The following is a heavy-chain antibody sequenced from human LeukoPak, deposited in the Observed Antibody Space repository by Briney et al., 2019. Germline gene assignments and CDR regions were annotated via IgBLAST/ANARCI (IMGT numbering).Heavy chain of an antibody. D-gene: IGHD3-10*01. CDR3: AKDLAVRGVRYFDY. CDR1: GFAFSSYA. V-gene: IGHV3-23*01. Sequence: GGSLRLSCAASGFAFSSYAMSWVRQAPGKGLEWASAISGSGGSTYYADSVKGRFTISRDNSKNTLYLQMNSLRAEDTAVYYCAKDLAVRGVRYFDYWGQGTLVTVSS. J-gene: IGHJ4*02. CDR2: ISGSGGST.